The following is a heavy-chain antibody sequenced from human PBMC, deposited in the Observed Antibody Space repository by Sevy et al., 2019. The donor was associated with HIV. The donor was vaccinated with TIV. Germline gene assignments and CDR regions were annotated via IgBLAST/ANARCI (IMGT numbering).Heavy chain of an antibody. V-gene: IGHV3-11*04. CDR3: ARITGWRFDY. J-gene: IGHJ4*02. CDR2: ISSSGSAI. CDR1: GFTFSDNY. D-gene: IGHD6-19*01. Sequence: GGSLRLSCAASGFTFSDNYMSWIHQAPGKGLEWISYISSSGSAIYYADSVKGRFTISRDNAKNSLYLQMNSLRAEDTALSYCARITGWRFDYWGQGTLVTVS.